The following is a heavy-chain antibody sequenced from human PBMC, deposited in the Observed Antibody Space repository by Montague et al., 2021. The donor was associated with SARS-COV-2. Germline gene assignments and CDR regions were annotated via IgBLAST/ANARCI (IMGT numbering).Heavy chain of an antibody. CDR1: GGSFSGYY. Sequence: SETLSLTCAVYGGSFSGYYWSWIRQPPGKGLEWIGEINHSGSTNXNPSLKSRVTISVDTSKNQFSLKLSSVTAADTAVYYCARGSRQWLVRAPHYYYFDYWGQGTLVTVSS. CDR3: ARGSRQWLVRAPHYYYFDY. V-gene: IGHV4-34*01. J-gene: IGHJ4*02. D-gene: IGHD6-19*01. CDR2: INHSGST.